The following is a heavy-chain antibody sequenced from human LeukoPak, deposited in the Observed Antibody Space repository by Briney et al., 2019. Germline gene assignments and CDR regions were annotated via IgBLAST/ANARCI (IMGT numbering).Heavy chain of an antibody. J-gene: IGHJ6*03. Sequence: SETLSLTCAVSGGSISSGGYSWSWIRQPPGKGLEWIGYIYYSGSTYYNPSLKSRVTISVDTSKNQFSLKLSSVTAADTAVYYCARRNYYYYMDVWGKGTTVTVSS. CDR2: IYYSGST. V-gene: IGHV4-30-4*07. CDR1: GGSISSGGYS. CDR3: ARRNYYYYMDV.